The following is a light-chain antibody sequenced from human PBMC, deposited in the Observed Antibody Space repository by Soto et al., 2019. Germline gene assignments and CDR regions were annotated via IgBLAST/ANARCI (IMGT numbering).Light chain of an antibody. CDR2: GAS. J-gene: IGKJ1*01. Sequence: EIVLTQSPGTLSLSPGERATLSCRASQSVSSSYLAWYQQKPGQAPRLLIYGASSRATGIPDRFSGSGSGTDFNLTISRLEPEDFAVYYCQQYGISRPFGQGTKVEIK. V-gene: IGKV3-20*01. CDR1: QSVSSSY. CDR3: QQYGISRP.